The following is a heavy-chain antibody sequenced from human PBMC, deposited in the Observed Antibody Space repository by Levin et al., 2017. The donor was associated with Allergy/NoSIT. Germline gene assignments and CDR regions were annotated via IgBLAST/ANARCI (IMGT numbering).Heavy chain of an antibody. CDR2: IIPIFGTA. CDR1: GGTFSSYA. D-gene: IGHD3-10*01. V-gene: IGHV1-69*13. CDR3: ARDDTYYYGSGYHDPYYYYGMDV. Sequence: SVKVSCKASGGTFSSYAISWVRQAPGQGLEWMGGIIPIFGTANYAQKFQGRVTITADESTSTAYMELSSLRSEDTAVYYCARDDTYYYGSGYHDPYYYYGMDVWGQGTTVTVSS. J-gene: IGHJ6*02.